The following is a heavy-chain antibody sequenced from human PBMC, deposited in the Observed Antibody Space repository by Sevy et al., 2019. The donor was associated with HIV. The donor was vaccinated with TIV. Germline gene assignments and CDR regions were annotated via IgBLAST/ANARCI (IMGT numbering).Heavy chain of an antibody. J-gene: IGHJ6*02. CDR1: GFTFSSYG. Sequence: GGSLRLSCAASGFTFSSYGMHWVRQAPGKGLEWVAVIWYDGSTKYYADSVKGRFTISRDNSKNTLYLQMNSLRAEDTAVYYCARRGDRGFDYGMDVWGQGTTVTVSS. V-gene: IGHV3-33*01. D-gene: IGHD3-10*01. CDR2: IWYDGSTK. CDR3: ARRGDRGFDYGMDV.